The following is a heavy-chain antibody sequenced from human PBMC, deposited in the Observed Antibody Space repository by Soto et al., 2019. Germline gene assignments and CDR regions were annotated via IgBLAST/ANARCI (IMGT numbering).Heavy chain of an antibody. J-gene: IGHJ4*02. Sequence: PSETLALTCTVSGGSISSYYWSWIRQPPGEGLEWIGYIYYSGSTNYNPSLKSRVTISVDTSKNQFSLKLSSVTAADTAVYYCARLRTGYFDYWGQGTLVTVSS. D-gene: IGHD3-9*01. CDR1: GGSISSYY. V-gene: IGHV4-59*08. CDR3: ARLRTGYFDY. CDR2: IYYSGST.